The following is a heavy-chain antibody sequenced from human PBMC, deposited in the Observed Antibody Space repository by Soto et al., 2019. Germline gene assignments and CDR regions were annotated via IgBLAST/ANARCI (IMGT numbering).Heavy chain of an antibody. Sequence: GGSLRLSCAASAFTCSSYAMTWVRQAPGKGLEWVSIIYTSGTTYYADAVRGRFTISTDNAKTTLFLQMNSLRAEDTALYYCAMGLGPFFAYRGQGSLVTVSS. J-gene: IGHJ4*02. CDR3: AMGLGPFFAY. CDR2: IIYTSGTT. V-gene: IGHV3-23*05. D-gene: IGHD3-9*01. CDR1: AFTCSSYA.